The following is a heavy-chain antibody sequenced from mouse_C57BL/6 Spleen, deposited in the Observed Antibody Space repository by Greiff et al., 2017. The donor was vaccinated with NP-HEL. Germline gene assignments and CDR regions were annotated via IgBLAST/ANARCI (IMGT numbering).Heavy chain of an antibody. CDR1: GYSFTGYF. V-gene: IGHV1-20*01. CDR2: INPYNGDT. CDR3: ARETYYDGSSFAY. D-gene: IGHD1-1*01. Sequence: EVQLQQSGPELVKPGDSVKISCKASGYSFTGYFMNWVMQSHGKSLEWIGRINPYNGDTFYNQKFKGKATLTVDKSSSTAHMELRSLTSEDSAVYYCARETYYDGSSFAYWGQGTLVTVSA. J-gene: IGHJ3*01.